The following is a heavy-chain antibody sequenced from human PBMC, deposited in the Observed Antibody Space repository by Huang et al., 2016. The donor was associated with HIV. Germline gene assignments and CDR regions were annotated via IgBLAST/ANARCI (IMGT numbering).Heavy chain of an antibody. CDR3: ARMFKYDSGGYWGNDAFDI. Sequence: QVQLQQWGAELLKPSETLSLTCAVSGGSFSGHYWTWIRQPPGRGLEWIGEISDSGRTTYNPSLKSRVTISGDTSQSQFSLKLNSVTAADTAIYYCARMFKYDSGGYWGNDAFDIWGQETMVTVSS. J-gene: IGHJ3*02. CDR2: ISDSGRT. CDR1: GGSFSGHY. D-gene: IGHD3-22*01. V-gene: IGHV4-34*02.